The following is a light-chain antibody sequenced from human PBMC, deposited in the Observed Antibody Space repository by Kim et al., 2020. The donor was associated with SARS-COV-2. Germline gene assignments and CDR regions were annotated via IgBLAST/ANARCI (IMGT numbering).Light chain of an antibody. CDR2: LNSDGSH. CDR3: QTWDTGGRV. CDR1: SGHSSYA. V-gene: IGLV4-69*01. Sequence: QLVLTQSASASASLGASVKLTCTLSSGHSSYAIAWHQQLPEKGPRYLMKLNSDGSHSKGDGIPDRFSGSSSGAERYLIISSLQSEDEADYYCQTWDTGGRVFGGGTQLTVL. J-gene: IGLJ3*02.